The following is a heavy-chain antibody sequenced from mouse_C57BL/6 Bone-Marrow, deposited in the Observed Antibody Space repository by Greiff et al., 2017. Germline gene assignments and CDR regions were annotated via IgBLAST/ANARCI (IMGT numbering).Heavy chain of an antibody. CDR3: ARETIYYYGSSYEEDYFDY. V-gene: IGHV1-4*01. CDR2: INPSSGYT. CDR1: GYTFTSYT. Sequence: QVQLKESGAELARPGASVKMSCKASGYTFTSYTMHWVKQRPGQGLEWIGYINPSSGYTKYNQKFKDKATLTADKSSSTAYMQLSSLTSEDSAVYYCARETIYYYGSSYEEDYFDYWGQGTTLTVSS. D-gene: IGHD1-1*01. J-gene: IGHJ2*01.